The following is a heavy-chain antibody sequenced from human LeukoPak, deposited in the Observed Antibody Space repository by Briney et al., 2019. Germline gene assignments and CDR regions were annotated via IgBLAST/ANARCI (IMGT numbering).Heavy chain of an antibody. CDR3: AKGGVATMRDGYNYYYYMEV. J-gene: IGHJ6*03. D-gene: IGHD5-24*01. CDR1: GMIFTSHA. V-gene: IGHV3-23*01. Sequence: SLRHSCPATGMIFTSHAMSWVRQAPAEELAWVCRISGRGGQQYYGDSVKGRFTISRDNSKSTLYLQMNSLRAEDTAVYYCAKGGVATMRDGYNYYYYMEVWGRGTTVTVSS. CDR2: ISGRGGQQ.